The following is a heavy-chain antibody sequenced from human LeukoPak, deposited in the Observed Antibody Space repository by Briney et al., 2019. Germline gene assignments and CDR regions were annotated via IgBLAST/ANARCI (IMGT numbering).Heavy chain of an antibody. CDR3: CRQRGIEARAGWFDH. CDR2: IYTSGST. D-gene: IGHD6-13*01. CDR1: GGSISSYY. Sequence: SETLSLTCTVSGGSISSYYWSWIRQPPGKGLEWIGYIYTSGSTNYNPSLKSRVTISVDTSKNQFSLKLRSGTAAGNAVFYCCRQRGIEARAGWFDHWGQGTLVTVSS. V-gene: IGHV4-4*08. J-gene: IGHJ5*02.